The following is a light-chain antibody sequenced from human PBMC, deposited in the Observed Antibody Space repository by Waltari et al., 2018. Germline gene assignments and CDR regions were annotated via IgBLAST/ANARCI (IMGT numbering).Light chain of an antibody. CDR1: SSGIGSYP. J-gene: IGLJ3*02. Sequence: QAVLTQPPSASGTPGQTVTISCSGSSSGIGSYPVNWYQQLPGTPPKLLIDNNNDRPSGVPDRFSGSKSGTSASLAISGLQSEDEADYYCATWDDSLNGRVFGGGTKLTVL. CDR3: ATWDDSLNGRV. V-gene: IGLV1-44*01. CDR2: NNN.